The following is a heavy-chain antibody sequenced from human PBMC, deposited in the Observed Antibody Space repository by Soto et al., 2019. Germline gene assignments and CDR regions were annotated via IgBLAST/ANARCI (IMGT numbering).Heavy chain of an antibody. CDR1: GYTFTGYY. D-gene: IGHD3-22*01. Sequence: EASVKVSCKASGYTFTGYYMHWVRQAPGQGLEWMGWINPSDGNRNFAQKFEDRVTITTATSTNKFFLELRSLKSDDTALYYCARDRLRGYDSSGFYSWGQGTMVTVSS. CDR3: ARDRLRGYDSSGFYS. J-gene: IGHJ4*02. CDR2: INPSDGNR. V-gene: IGHV1-2*02.